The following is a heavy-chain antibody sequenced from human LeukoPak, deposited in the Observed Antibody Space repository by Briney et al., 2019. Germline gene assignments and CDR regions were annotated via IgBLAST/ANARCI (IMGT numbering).Heavy chain of an antibody. CDR3: AKGDTPRYSSGWYFDY. J-gene: IGHJ4*02. V-gene: IGHV3-74*01. CDR2: INSDGSST. D-gene: IGHD6-19*01. Sequence: QPGGSLRLSCAASGFTFSSYWMHWVRQAPGKGLVWVSRINSDGSSTSYADSVKGRFTIPRGNSKNTLYLQMNSLRAEDTAVYYCAKGDTPRYSSGWYFDYWGQGTLVTVSS. CDR1: GFTFSSYW.